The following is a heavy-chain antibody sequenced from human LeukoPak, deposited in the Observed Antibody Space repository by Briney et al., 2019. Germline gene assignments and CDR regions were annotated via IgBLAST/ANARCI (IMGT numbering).Heavy chain of an antibody. J-gene: IGHJ4*02. CDR2: INPNSGGT. CDR3: ARGGSSSWYSSGSY. CDR1: VYTFTGYY. Sequence: ASVKVSCKASVYTFTGYYMHWVRQAPGQGLEWMGGINPNSGGTNYAQKYQGRVTMTRDTSISTAYMELSRLRSDDTAVYYCARGGSSSWYSSGSYWGQGTLVTVSS. V-gene: IGHV1-2*02. D-gene: IGHD6-13*01.